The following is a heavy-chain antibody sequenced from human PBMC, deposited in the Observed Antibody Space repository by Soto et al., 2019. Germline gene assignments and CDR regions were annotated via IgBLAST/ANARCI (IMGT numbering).Heavy chain of an antibody. CDR3: TRWDGRCSGGSCFFDS. CDR2: INEDGTKR. D-gene: IGHD2-15*01. Sequence: EVQLVESGGGLVQSGGSLRLSCIASGFSLTQYWMSWVRQTPRKGLEWVAKINEDGTKRDYMESVEGRFTISRDNAKNSVSLQMNSRRADDTAVYFCTRWDGRCSGGSCFFDSWGQGTLVTVSS. CDR1: GFSLTQYW. V-gene: IGHV3-7*01. J-gene: IGHJ4*02.